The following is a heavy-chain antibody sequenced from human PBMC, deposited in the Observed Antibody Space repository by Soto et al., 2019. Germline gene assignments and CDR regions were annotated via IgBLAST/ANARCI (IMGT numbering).Heavy chain of an antibody. CDR1: GGTFSSYA. CDR3: AVEYARYSSGWWGEGREKWFDP. V-gene: IGHV1-69*13. Sequence: SVKVSCRASGGTFSSYAISWVRQAPGQGLEWMGGIIPIFGTENYAQKFQGRVTITAEESTSTAYMELSSLRSEDTAVYYCAVEYARYSSGWWGEGREKWFDPSGQGTLVTVSS. D-gene: IGHD6-19*01. J-gene: IGHJ5*02. CDR2: IIPIFGTE.